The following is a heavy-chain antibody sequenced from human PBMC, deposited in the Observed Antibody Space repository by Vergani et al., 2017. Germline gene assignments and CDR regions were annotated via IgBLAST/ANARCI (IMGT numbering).Heavy chain of an antibody. D-gene: IGHD5-24*01. CDR1: GGSISSYY. V-gene: IGHV4-59*01. J-gene: IGHJ4*02. CDR2: IYYSGST. Sequence: QVQLQESGGGGGKPSETLSLTCTVSGGSISSYYWSWIRQPPGKGLEWIGYIYYSGSTNYNPSLKSRVTITVDPSKNQFSLKLSSVTAADTAVYYCARDRRDFARAYFDYWGQGTLVTVSS. CDR3: ARDRRDFARAYFDY.